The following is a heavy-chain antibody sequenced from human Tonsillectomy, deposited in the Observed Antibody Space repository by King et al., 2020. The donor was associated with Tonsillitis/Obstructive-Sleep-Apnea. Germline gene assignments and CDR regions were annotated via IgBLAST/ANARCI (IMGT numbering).Heavy chain of an antibody. J-gene: IGHJ4*02. CDR2: ISGSGGSR. CDR3: AKARTDKIPAAMGY. CDR1: GFTFSSYA. D-gene: IGHD2-2*01. V-gene: IGHV3-23*04. Sequence: VQLVESGGGLVQSGGSLRLSCAASGFTFSSYALSWVRQAPGRGLEWVSGISGSGGSRYYADSVKGRFTVSRDNSKNTLYLQMNSLRAADTAVYYCAKARTDKIPAAMGYWGQGTLVTVSS.